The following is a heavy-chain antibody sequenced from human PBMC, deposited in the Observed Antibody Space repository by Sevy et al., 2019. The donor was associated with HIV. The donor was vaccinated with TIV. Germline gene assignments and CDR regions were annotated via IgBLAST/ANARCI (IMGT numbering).Heavy chain of an antibody. CDR2: IYHSGRT. Sequence: SETLSLTCAVSGYSISSGYYWGWIRQSPGKGLEWIGNIYHSGRTYHNPSLKSRVTISVDTSKNQFSLKLTSVTAADTAVYYCARASGGDRLDYYGMDVWGHGTTVTVSS. V-gene: IGHV4-38-2*01. J-gene: IGHJ6*02. D-gene: IGHD2-21*02. CDR1: GYSISSGYY. CDR3: ARASGGDRLDYYGMDV.